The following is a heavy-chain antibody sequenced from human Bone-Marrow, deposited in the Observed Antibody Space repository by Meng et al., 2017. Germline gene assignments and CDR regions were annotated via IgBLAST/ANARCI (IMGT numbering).Heavy chain of an antibody. D-gene: IGHD5-18*01. Sequence: CGAVLVTPSSILSLCCCIYGWSFSGYSRSSTRQSPGKGLEWIGESNHRGRTNYNPSLKSRVTIAVDTSKNQFSLKLSSVTAADTAVYYCARGSWLQLWLQDYWGQGTLVTVSS. CDR3: ARGSWLQLWLQDY. J-gene: IGHJ4*02. V-gene: IGHV4-34*01. CDR1: GWSFSGYS. CDR2: SNHRGRT.